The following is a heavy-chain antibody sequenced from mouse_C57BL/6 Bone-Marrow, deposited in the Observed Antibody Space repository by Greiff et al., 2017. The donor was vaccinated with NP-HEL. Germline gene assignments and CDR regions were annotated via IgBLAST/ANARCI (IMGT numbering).Heavy chain of an antibody. CDR1: GFSLTSYG. CDR3: ARESGIYYGNPYYFDY. CDR2: IWSGGST. D-gene: IGHD2-1*01. J-gene: IGHJ2*01. Sequence: VQGVESGPGLVQPSQSLSITCTVSGFSLTSYGVHWVRQSPGKGLEWLGVIWSGGSTDYNAAFISRLSISKDNSKSQVFFKMNSLQADDTAIYYCARESGIYYGNPYYFDYWGQGTTLTVSS. V-gene: IGHV2-2*01.